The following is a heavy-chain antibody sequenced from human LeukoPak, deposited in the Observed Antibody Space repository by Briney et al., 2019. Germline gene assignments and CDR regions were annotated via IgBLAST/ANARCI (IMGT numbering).Heavy chain of an antibody. Sequence: SETLSLTCTVSGGSISSYYWSWIRQPPGKGLEWIAYISDIGSINYNPSLKSRVTISLDTSKNQFSLKLSSVTAADTAVYYCARGTEGDIVVVPAAIGTFDYWGQGTLVTVSS. CDR3: ARGTEGDIVVVPAAIGTFDY. J-gene: IGHJ4*02. V-gene: IGHV4-59*12. CDR2: ISDIGSI. CDR1: GGSISSYY. D-gene: IGHD2-2*01.